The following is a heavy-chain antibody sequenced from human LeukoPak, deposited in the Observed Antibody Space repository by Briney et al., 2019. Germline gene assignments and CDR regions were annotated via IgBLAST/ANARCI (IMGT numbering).Heavy chain of an antibody. CDR1: GYTFTTYG. V-gene: IGHV1-18*01. CDR2: ISTYNGNT. D-gene: IGHD3-9*01. J-gene: IGHJ4*02. CDR3: ARDRGSSGALRYFDWSPDFDY. Sequence: AASVKVSCKASGYTFTTYGISWVRQAPGQGLEWMGWISTYNGNTNYAQKLQGRVTMTTDTSTSTAYMELRSLRSDDTAVYYCARDRGSSGALRYFDWSPDFDYWGQGTLVTVSS.